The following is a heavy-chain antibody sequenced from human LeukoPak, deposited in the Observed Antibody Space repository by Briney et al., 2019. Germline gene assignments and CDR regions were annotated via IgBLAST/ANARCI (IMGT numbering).Heavy chain of an antibody. J-gene: IGHJ6*03. CDR2: ISSSSSTI. CDR3: ARGLFRSTTLGYMDV. Sequence: PGGSLRLSCAASGFTFSSYSMNWVRQAPGKGLEWVSYISSSSSTIYYADSVKGRFTISRDNAKNSLYLQMNSLRAEDTAVYYCARGLFRSTTLGYMDVWGKGTTVTVSS. D-gene: IGHD1-7*01. CDR1: GFTFSSYS. V-gene: IGHV3-48*01.